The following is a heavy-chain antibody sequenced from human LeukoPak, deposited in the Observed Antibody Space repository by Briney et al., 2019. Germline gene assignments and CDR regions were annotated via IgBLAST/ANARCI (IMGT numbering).Heavy chain of an antibody. V-gene: IGHV1-46*03. CDR3: ARGGLYYYDSSGYLGSFDY. J-gene: IGHJ4*02. Sequence: GASVKVSCKAAGYTFTSYDMHWVRQAPGQGLGWMGIINLSGGSTSYAQKFQGRVTLTRDTSRSTVYMELCSLRSEDTAVYYCARGGLYYYDSSGYLGSFDYWGQGTLVTVSS. CDR1: GYTFTSYD. CDR2: INLSGGST. D-gene: IGHD3-22*01.